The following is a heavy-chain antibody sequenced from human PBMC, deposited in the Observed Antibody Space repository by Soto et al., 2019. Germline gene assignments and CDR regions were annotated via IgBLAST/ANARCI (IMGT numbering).Heavy chain of an antibody. Sequence: QVQLVQSGAEVKKPGASVKVSCKASGYTFTSYDINWVRQATGQGLEWMGWMNPNSGNTGYAQKXXGRVTMTRNTXXSXAXXELSSLRSEDTAVYYCARNGYYYDSSGYYHHPFDYWGQGTLVTVSS. J-gene: IGHJ4*02. CDR1: GYTFTSYD. D-gene: IGHD3-22*01. CDR3: ARNGYYYDSSGYYHHPFDY. CDR2: MNPNSGNT. V-gene: IGHV1-8*01.